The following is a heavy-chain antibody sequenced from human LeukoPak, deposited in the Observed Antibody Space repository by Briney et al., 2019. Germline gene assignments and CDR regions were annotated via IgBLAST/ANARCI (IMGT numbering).Heavy chain of an antibody. CDR1: GFTFSSYW. D-gene: IGHD2-21*02. CDR3: ARPTDCGGDCYSYGMDV. V-gene: IGHV3-7*01. Sequence: GGSLRLSCAASGFTFSSYWMSWVRQAPGKGLEWVANIKQDGSEKYYVDSVKGRFTISRDNAKNSLYLQMNSLRAEDTAVYYCARPTDCGGDCYSYGMDVWGQGTTVTVSS. J-gene: IGHJ6*02. CDR2: IKQDGSEK.